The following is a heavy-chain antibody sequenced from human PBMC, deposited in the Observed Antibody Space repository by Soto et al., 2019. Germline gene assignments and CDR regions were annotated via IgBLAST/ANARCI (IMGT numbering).Heavy chain of an antibody. V-gene: IGHV1-18*04. CDR1: GYTFGTFS. Sequence: VASVKVSCKTSGYTFGTFSMTWVRQAPGQGLEWMGWINPYNDYTDYGQKFHDRVTMTTDRSTNTVYMELRSLTSDDTAVYYCARGPLYLEWLGAYYLDFWGQGTLVTVSS. J-gene: IGHJ4*02. D-gene: IGHD3-3*01. CDR2: INPYNDYT. CDR3: ARGPLYLEWLGAYYLDF.